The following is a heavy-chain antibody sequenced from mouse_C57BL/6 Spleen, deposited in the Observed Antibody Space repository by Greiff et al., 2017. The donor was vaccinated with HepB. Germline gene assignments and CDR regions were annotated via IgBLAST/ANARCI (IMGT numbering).Heavy chain of an antibody. CDR3: ARPSSSLYYYAMDY. J-gene: IGHJ4*01. CDR2: ISSGSSTI. V-gene: IGHV5-17*01. Sequence: EVMLVESGGGLVKPGGSLKLSCAASGFTFSDYGMHWVRQAPEKGLEWVAYISSGSSTIYYADTVKGRFTISRDNAKNTLFLQMTSLRSEDTAMYYSARPSSSLYYYAMDYWGQGTSVTVSS. D-gene: IGHD1-1*01. CDR1: GFTFSDYG.